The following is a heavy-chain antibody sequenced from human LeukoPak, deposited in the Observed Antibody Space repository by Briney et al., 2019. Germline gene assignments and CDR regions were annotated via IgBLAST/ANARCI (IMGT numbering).Heavy chain of an antibody. CDR1: GFTFSTFA. CDR2: IFPSGGEI. V-gene: IGHV3-23*01. Sequence: GGSLRLSCAASGFTFSTFAMIWVRQPPGKGLEWVSSIFPSGGEIHYADSVRGRFTISRDNSKSTLSLQMNSLRTEDTAIYYCATYRQVLLPFESWGQGTLVTVSS. J-gene: IGHJ4*02. CDR3: ATYRQVLLPFES. D-gene: IGHD2-8*02.